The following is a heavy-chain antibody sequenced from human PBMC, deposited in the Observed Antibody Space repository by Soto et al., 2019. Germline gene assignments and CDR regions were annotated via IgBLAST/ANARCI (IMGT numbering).Heavy chain of an antibody. CDR1: GFTFSDYY. D-gene: IGHD2-2*02. CDR3: ARVRYCSSTSCYSRGWFDP. CDR2: ISSSGSTI. V-gene: IGHV3-11*01. Sequence: GGSLRLSCAASGFTFSDYYMSWIRQAPGKGLEWVSYISSSGSTIYYADSVKGRFTISRDNAKNSLYLQMNSLRAEDTAVYYCARVRYCSSTSCYSRGWFDPWGQGTLVTVSS. J-gene: IGHJ5*02.